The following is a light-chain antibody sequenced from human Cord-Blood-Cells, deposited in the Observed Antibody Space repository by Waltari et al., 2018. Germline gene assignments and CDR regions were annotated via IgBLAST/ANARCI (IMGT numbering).Light chain of an antibody. CDR3: QQYYSTPPYT. CDR1: PSVLYSSNNKTY. Sequence: DIVMTQSPDSLAVSLGERATIHCTSSPSVLYSSNNKTYLAWYQQKPGQPPKLLIYWASTRESGVPDRFSGSGSGTDFTLTISSLQAEDVAVYYCQQYYSTPPYTFGQGTKLEIK. J-gene: IGKJ2*01. CDR2: WAS. V-gene: IGKV4-1*01.